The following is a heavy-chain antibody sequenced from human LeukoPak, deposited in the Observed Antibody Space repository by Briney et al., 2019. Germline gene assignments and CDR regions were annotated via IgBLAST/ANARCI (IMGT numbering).Heavy chain of an antibody. CDR3: ARFYDSITDGDAFDI. Sequence: ASVKVSCKAAGYTFTTYAMNWVRQAPGQGLEWMGWINTNTGNPTYAQGFTGRFVFSLDTSVSTAYLQISSLKAEDTAVYYCARFYDSITDGDAFDIWGQGTMVTVSS. V-gene: IGHV7-4-1*02. D-gene: IGHD3-22*01. CDR1: GYTFTTYA. J-gene: IGHJ3*02. CDR2: INTNTGNP.